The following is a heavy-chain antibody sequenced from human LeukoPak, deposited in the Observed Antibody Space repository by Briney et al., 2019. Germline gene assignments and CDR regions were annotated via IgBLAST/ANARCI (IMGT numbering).Heavy chain of an antibody. J-gene: IGHJ4*02. V-gene: IGHV3-23*01. CDR3: ARGDGYNFFDY. D-gene: IGHD5-24*01. CDR1: GFTFSSYA. Sequence: GGSLRLSCAASGFTFSSYAMTWVRQASGKGLEWVSGISSSGGSTYYADSVKGRFTISRDNSENTLYLQMKSLRAEDTAVYYCARGDGYNFFDYWGQGTLVTVSS. CDR2: ISSSGGST.